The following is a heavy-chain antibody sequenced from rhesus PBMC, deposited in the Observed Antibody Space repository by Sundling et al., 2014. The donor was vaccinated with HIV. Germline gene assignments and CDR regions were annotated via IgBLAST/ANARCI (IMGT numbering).Heavy chain of an antibody. Sequence: QLQLQESGPGLVKPSETLSVTCAVSGGSINSNYWSWIRQAPGKGLQWIGYIHGRSSSTDYNPSLKSRVTLSADTSKNQLSLSLTSVTAADTAVYYCARDGYCTGSGCFPFDYWGQGVLVTVSS. CDR1: GGSINSNY. V-gene: IGHV4-169*02. CDR2: IHGRSSST. D-gene: IGHD2-21*01. J-gene: IGHJ4*01. CDR3: ARDGYCTGSGCFPFDY.